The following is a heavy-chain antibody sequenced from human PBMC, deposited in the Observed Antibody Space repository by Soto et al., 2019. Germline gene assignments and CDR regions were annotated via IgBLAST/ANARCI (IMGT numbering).Heavy chain of an antibody. CDR1: GFLFSRYA. D-gene: IGHD6-13*01. J-gene: IGHJ6*02. CDR3: AKDMGLRSTHYYYGMDV. CDR2: ISWDGGST. V-gene: IGHV3-43*02. Sequence: GGSLRLSCEASGFLFSRYAMSWVRQAPGKGLEWVSLISWDGGSTYYADSVKGRFTISRDNSKNSLYLQMNSLRTEDTALYYCAKDMGLRSTHYYYGMDVWGQGTTVTVS.